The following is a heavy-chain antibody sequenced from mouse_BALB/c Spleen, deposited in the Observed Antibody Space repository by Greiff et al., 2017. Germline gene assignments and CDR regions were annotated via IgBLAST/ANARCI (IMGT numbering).Heavy chain of an antibody. V-gene: IGHV5-9-3*01. J-gene: IGHJ2*01. Sequence: EVQRVESGGGLVKPGGSLKLSCAASGFTFSSYTMSWVRQTPEKRLEWVATISSGGSYTYYPDSVKGRFTISRDNAKNTLYLQMSSLRSEDTAMYYCATRITTALYFDYWGQGTTLTVSS. CDR1: GFTFSSYT. CDR2: ISSGGSYT. CDR3: ATRITTALYFDY. D-gene: IGHD1-2*01.